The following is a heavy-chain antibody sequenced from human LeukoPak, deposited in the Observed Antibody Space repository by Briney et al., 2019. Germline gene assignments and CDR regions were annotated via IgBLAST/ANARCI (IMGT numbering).Heavy chain of an antibody. Sequence: SQTLSLTCVISGDSVSSNGVAWNWVRQSPSRGLEWLGRTYYGSKWSNDYALSVKSRITINPDTSKNQFSLQLNSVTPEDTSVYYCARDRGEDDYDNSDSLYDGFDLWGQGTMVIVSA. CDR2: TYYGSKWSN. CDR3: ARDRGEDDYDNSDSLYDGFDL. D-gene: IGHD3-22*01. J-gene: IGHJ3*01. V-gene: IGHV6-1*01. CDR1: GDSVSSNGVA.